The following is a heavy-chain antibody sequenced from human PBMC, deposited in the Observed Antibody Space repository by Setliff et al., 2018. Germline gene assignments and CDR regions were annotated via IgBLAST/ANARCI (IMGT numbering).Heavy chain of an antibody. D-gene: IGHD5-12*01. CDR2: ISHSGST. J-gene: IGHJ4*02. Sequence: SETLSLTCAVSGYSINSDCFWGWIRQPPGKGLEWIGTISHSGSTSYNSSLKSRVTMSVDTSKNQFFLKLSSVTAADTAVYYCAGTPALGTSWLSPFDYWGQGTLVTVSS. CDR3: AGTPALGTSWLSPFDY. CDR1: GYSINSDCF. V-gene: IGHV4-38-2*01.